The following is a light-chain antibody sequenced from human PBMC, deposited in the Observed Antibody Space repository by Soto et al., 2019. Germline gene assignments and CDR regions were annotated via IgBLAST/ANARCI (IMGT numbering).Light chain of an antibody. J-gene: IGLJ1*01. CDR1: RSDVGGYNY. V-gene: IGLV2-11*01. CDR2: EVN. CDR3: CSYAGMYTWV. Sequence: QSVLTQPRSVSGSLGQSVTISCAGTRSDVGGYNYVSWYQQPPGTAPKLMIYEVNKRPSGVPDRFSGSKSGNTASLTISGLQAEDEGDYYCCSYAGMYTWVFGTGTKLTVL.